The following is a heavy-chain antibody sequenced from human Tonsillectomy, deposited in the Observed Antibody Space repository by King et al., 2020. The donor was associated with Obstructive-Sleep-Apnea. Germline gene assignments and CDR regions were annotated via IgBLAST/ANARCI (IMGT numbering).Heavy chain of an antibody. V-gene: IGHV3-7*03. J-gene: IGHJ4*02. CDR2: LKQEGSEK. CDR3: AGITMVRGVIGY. CDR1: GFTFSSYW. D-gene: IGHD3-10*01. Sequence: VQLVESGGCLVRPGGSLRLYGAASGFTFSSYWMSWVRQAPGKGLEWVSNLKQEGSEKFYVDSVEGRFTISKDNAKNSLYLQMNSLRAEDTAVYYCAGITMVRGVIGYWGQGTLVTVSS.